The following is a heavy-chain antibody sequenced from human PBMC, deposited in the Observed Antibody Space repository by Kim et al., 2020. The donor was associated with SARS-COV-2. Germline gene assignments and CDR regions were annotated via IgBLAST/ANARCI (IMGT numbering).Heavy chain of an antibody. CDR1: GFTFSSYG. CDR2: ISYDGSNK. D-gene: IGHD2-2*01. CDR3: AKDRKSLPGPHQGQKNIVVVPAQNYGMDV. J-gene: IGHJ6*02. Sequence: GGSLRLSCAASGFTFSSYGMHWVRQAPGKGLEWVAVISYDGSNKYYADSVKGRFTISRDNSKNTLYLQMNSLRAEDTAVYYCAKDRKSLPGPHQGQKNIVVVPAQNYGMDVWGQGTTVTVSS. V-gene: IGHV3-30*18.